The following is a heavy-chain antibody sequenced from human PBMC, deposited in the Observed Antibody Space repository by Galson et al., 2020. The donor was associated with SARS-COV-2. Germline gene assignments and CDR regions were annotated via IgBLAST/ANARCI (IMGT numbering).Heavy chain of an antibody. V-gene: IGHV4-30-4*01. D-gene: IGHD2-8*02. CDR3: ARGGFVLGEDDY. CDR1: GGSISSGDYY. CDR2: IYYSGST. Sequence: KTSETLSLTCTVSGGSISSGDYYWSWIRQPPGKGLEWLGYIYYSGSTYYNPSLKSRVTISVDTSKNQFSLKLSSVTAADTAVYYCARGGFVLGEDDYWGQGTLVTVSS. J-gene: IGHJ4*02.